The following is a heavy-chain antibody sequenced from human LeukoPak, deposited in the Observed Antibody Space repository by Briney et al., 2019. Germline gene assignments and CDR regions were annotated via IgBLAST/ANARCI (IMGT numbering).Heavy chain of an antibody. CDR1: GFTFSSYA. J-gene: IGHJ3*02. CDR2: ISGSGGST. D-gene: IGHD3-22*01. Sequence: GGSLRLSCAASGFTFSSYAMSWVRQAPGKGLEWVSAISGSGGSTYYADSVKGRFTVSRDNSKNTLYLQMNSLRAEDTAVYYCAKTNYYDSSGPAAFDIWGQGTMVTVSS. CDR3: AKTNYYDSSGPAAFDI. V-gene: IGHV3-23*01.